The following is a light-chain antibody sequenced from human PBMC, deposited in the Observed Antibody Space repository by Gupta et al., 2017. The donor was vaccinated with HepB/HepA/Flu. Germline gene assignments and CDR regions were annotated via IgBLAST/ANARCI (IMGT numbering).Light chain of an antibody. Sequence: DIVLTQAPLSLPVTPGEPASISCRSSQSLLHSNGYNFLDWYLQKPGQSPQLLIYWGSKRDSGGTDSFCDRGEGKDFTLESSRGEEEGGGVYYGSQDLPNQTFGHGTTVDIK. V-gene: IGKV2-28*01. CDR2: WGS. CDR3: SQDLPNQT. J-gene: IGKJ3*01. CDR1: QSLLHSNGYNF.